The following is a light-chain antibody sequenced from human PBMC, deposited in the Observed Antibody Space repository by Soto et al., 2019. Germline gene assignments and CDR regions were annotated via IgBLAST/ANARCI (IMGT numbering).Light chain of an antibody. V-gene: IGKV3-11*01. CDR3: QQRSGGPPLFT. CDR2: DAS. CDR1: QSVSSY. J-gene: IGKJ3*01. Sequence: EIVLTQSPATLSLSPGERATLSCRASQSVSSYLAWYQQRPGQPPRLLIYDASNRATGIPARFSGSGSGTDFTLTISSLEPEDFAIYYCQQRSGGPPLFTFGPGTNVDI.